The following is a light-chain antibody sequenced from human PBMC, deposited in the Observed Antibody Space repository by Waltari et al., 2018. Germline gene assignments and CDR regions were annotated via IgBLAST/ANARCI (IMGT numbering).Light chain of an antibody. CDR2: AAS. Sequence: DFQMTQSPATLPASVGDRVTITCRASHSISSYLNWYQQSPGKAPRLLIYAASILQSGVPSRFSGSGSGTDFTLIISSLKPEDFATYYCQQSYSTPWTFGQGTNVEIK. J-gene: IGKJ1*01. CDR1: HSISSY. CDR3: QQSYSTPWT. V-gene: IGKV1-39*01.